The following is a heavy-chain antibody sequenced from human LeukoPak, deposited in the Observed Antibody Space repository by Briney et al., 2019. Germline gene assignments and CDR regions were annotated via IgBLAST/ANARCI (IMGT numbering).Heavy chain of an antibody. V-gene: IGHV3-23*01. Sequence: QAGGSLRLSCAASGFTFSSYAMSWVRQAPGKGLECVSAISGSGGSTYYADSVKGRFTISRDNSKNTRYLQMNSLRAEDTAVYYCAEDLWFGELKPANFGYWGQGTLVTVSS. CDR2: ISGSGGST. D-gene: IGHD3-10*01. J-gene: IGHJ4*02. CDR1: GFTFSSYA. CDR3: AEDLWFGELKPANFGY.